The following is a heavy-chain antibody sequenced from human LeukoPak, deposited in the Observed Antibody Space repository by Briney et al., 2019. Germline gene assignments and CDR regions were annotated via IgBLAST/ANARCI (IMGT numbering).Heavy chain of an antibody. CDR1: GYTFTGYY. J-gene: IGHJ4*02. D-gene: IGHD2-2*01. V-gene: IGHV1-69*06. Sequence: ASVKVSCKASGYTFTGYYINWVRQAPGQGLEWMGGIMPMFGKANYAQKFQGRVTTTADKATSTAYMELSSLRSEDTAVYYCAGGRTDIVVVPATLRNYYFDYWGQGTLVTVSS. CDR2: IMPMFGKA. CDR3: AGGRTDIVVVPATLRNYYFDY.